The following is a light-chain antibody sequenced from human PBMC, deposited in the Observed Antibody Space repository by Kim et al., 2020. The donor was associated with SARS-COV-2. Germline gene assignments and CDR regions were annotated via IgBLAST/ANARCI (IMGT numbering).Light chain of an antibody. Sequence: SPGERGALSCRTSQNISANYLAWYQHKAGQAPRLLMFAASSRATGVPDRFSGSGSGTDFTLTISRLETEDFALYYCQLYDDSMYTFGQGTKLEI. V-gene: IGKV3-20*01. J-gene: IGKJ2*01. CDR2: AAS. CDR3: QLYDDSMYT. CDR1: QNISANY.